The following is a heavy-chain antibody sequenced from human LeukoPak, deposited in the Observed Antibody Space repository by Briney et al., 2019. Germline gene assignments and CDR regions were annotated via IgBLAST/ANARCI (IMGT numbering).Heavy chain of an antibody. CDR3: ARGKSSSSFAFDI. D-gene: IGHD6-6*01. J-gene: IGHJ3*02. CDR1: GFTVSSNY. Sequence: GGSLRLSCAASGFTVSSNYMNWVRQAPGKGLEWVSVIYGGGGTFYADSVKDRFSISRDNSENTLSLHMNSLRADDTAVYYCARGKSSSSFAFDIWGQGTMVTVSS. CDR2: IYGGGGT. V-gene: IGHV3-53*01.